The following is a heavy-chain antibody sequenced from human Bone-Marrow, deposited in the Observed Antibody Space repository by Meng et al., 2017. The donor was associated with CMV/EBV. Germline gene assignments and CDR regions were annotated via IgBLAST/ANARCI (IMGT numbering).Heavy chain of an antibody. Sequence: GGGRNWSRDFSGWILQPPGKGHGCIGNIYYMGNTYYHPFIQSRVTISVDTTKNQFSLNLSSVTAAETAVYYCTRATSWNFDFWGQGTLVTVSS. CDR2: IYYMGNT. CDR3: TRATSWNFDF. V-gene: IGHV4-39*01. J-gene: IGHJ4*02. CDR1: GGGRNWSRDF. D-gene: IGHD6-13*01.